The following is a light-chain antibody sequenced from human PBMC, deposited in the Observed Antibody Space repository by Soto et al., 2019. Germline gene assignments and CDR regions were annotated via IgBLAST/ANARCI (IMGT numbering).Light chain of an antibody. V-gene: IGKV1-6*01. CDR3: MQDYNYPRT. CDR2: AAS. Sequence: AIQMTQSPSSLSASVGDRVTITCRASQGIRTDLGWYQQKPGNAPKVLIYAASTLQSGVPSRFSGSGSGTDFTLTNTSLQPEDCATHYCMQDYNYPRTFGQGTKVEIK. J-gene: IGKJ1*01. CDR1: QGIRTD.